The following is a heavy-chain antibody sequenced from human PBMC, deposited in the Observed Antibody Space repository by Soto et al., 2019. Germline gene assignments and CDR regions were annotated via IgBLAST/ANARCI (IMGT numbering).Heavy chain of an antibody. CDR3: ARDKNKSYSCYDSSDWFDL. D-gene: IGHD5-12*01. Sequence: PSETLSLTCTVSGGSISSGGYYWSWIRQHPGKGLEWIGYIYYSGSTYYNPSLKNRVTISVDTSKNQFSLKLSSVTAADTAVYYCARDKNKSYSCYDSSDWFDLWGQGTLVTVSS. V-gene: IGHV4-31*03. CDR1: GGSISSGGYY. J-gene: IGHJ5*02. CDR2: IYYSGST.